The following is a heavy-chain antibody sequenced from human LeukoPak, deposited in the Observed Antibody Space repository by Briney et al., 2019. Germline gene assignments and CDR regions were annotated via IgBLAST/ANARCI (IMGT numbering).Heavy chain of an antibody. Sequence: SETLSLTCTVSGGSISTYYWSWIRQPPGKGLEWIGYIYYRVTSDYNPSLKSRVTMSVDMSTRQISLKLSSVTAADTAVYYCARAVGGDGSGSLWGPGTLVTVSS. CDR2: IYYRVTS. CDR1: GGSISTYY. J-gene: IGHJ4*02. V-gene: IGHV4-59*01. CDR3: ARAVGGDGSGSL. D-gene: IGHD3-10*01.